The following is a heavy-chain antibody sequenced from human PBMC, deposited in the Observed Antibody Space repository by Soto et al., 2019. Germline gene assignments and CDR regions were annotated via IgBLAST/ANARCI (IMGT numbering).Heavy chain of an antibody. CDR3: ARAEVDMPTP. D-gene: IGHD2-15*01. CDR1: GFSVTTNY. Sequence: EMYLVDSGGGLVQPGGSLRLSCAASGFSVTTNYMIWVRQAPGKGLEWVSVIYTNGGTYYADSVKGRFTMSRDNSMNTVYLQMNSLRVEDTAVYNCARAEVDMPTPWGQGTLVTVSS. V-gene: IGHV3-66*01. CDR2: IYTNGGT. J-gene: IGHJ5*02.